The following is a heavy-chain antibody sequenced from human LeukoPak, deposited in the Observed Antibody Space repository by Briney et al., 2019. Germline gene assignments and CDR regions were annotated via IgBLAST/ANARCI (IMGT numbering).Heavy chain of an antibody. CDR2: ISWNSGSI. CDR1: GFTCDDYA. D-gene: IGHD2/OR15-2a*01. V-gene: IGHV3-9*01. CDR3: AESSSSFFAGNHILPSYFDY. Sequence: GRTLRLSCASSGFTCDDYAMHWVRQAPGKGLEWVVGISWNSGSIGYADSVKGRFTISRDNAKNSLYLQMNSLRAEDTALYYCAESSSSFFAGNHILPSYFDYWGQGTLVTVSS. J-gene: IGHJ4*02.